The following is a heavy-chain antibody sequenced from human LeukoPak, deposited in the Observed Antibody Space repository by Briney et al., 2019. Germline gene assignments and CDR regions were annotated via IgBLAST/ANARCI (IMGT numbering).Heavy chain of an antibody. Sequence: GGSLRLSCAVSGFTFSDSHMSWIRQAPGKGLEWVSYISSSGSTIYDADSVKGRFTISRDNAKNSLYLQMNSLRAEDTAVYYCARDPLAYDSSGYPPFVDYWGQGTLVTVSS. D-gene: IGHD3-22*01. CDR1: GFTFSDSH. V-gene: IGHV3-11*04. CDR2: ISSSGSTI. J-gene: IGHJ4*02. CDR3: ARDPLAYDSSGYPPFVDY.